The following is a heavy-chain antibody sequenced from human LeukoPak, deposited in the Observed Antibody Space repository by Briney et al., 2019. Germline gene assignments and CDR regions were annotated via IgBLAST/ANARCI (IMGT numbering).Heavy chain of an antibody. CDR3: AKQGSGWYYYFDY. Sequence: PGRSLRLSCTASGFTFGDYAMSWFRQAPGKGLEWVGFIRSKAYGGTTEYAASVKGRFTISRDNSKNTLYLQMNSLRAEDTAVYYCAKQGSGWYYYFDYWGQGTLVTVSS. CDR1: GFTFGDYA. J-gene: IGHJ4*02. V-gene: IGHV3-49*03. CDR2: IRSKAYGGTT. D-gene: IGHD6-19*01.